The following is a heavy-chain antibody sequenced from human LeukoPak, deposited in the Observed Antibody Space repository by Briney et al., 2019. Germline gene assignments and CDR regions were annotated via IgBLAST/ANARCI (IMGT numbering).Heavy chain of an antibody. CDR1: GFTFSSYS. D-gene: IGHD3-10*01. Sequence: QTGGSLTLSCAASGFTFSSYSMSWVRQAPGKGLEWVSSISGSGGRTYYADSVKGRFTISRDNSKNTLYLQMNSLGAVDTAVYYWAKGPSHYYGWGNDYWGQGTLVTVSS. J-gene: IGHJ4*02. CDR2: ISGSGGRT. V-gene: IGHV3-23*01. CDR3: AKGPSHYYGWGNDY.